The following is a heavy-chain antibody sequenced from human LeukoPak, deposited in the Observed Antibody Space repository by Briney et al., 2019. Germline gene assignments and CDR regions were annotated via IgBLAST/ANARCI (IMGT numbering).Heavy chain of an antibody. CDR1: GGTFSSYA. J-gene: IGHJ5*02. V-gene: IGHV1-69*05. CDR3: ARAPLYYKGWFDP. Sequence: SVKVSCKASGGTFSSYAISWVRQAPGQGLEWMGGIIPIFGTANYAQKFQGRVTITTDESTSTAYMELSSLRSEDTAVYYCARAPLYYKGWFDPWGQGTLVTVSS. D-gene: IGHD2-8*01. CDR2: IIPIFGTA.